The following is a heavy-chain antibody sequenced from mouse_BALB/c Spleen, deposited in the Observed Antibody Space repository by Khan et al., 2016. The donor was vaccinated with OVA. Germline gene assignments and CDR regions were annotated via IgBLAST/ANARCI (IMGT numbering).Heavy chain of an antibody. Sequence: QIQLVQSGAELARPGASVKMSCKASGYTFTSYTIHWIKQRPGQGLEWIGYINPSSGYTNYNQKFKDKATLTADKSSTTDYMQLSSLTSDDSAVYYFARDGAYYRNDGWFAYWGQGTLVTVSA. CDR1: GYTFTSYT. J-gene: IGHJ3*01. CDR2: INPSSGYT. CDR3: ARDGAYYRNDGWFAY. D-gene: IGHD2-14*01. V-gene: IGHV1-4*01.